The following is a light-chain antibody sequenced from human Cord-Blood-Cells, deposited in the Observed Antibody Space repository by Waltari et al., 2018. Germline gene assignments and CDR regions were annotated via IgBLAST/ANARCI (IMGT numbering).Light chain of an antibody. Sequence: QSALTQPASVSGSPGPSITISCTGTSSDVGGYHYVSWYQQHPVKAPKLMIYDSSNRPSGFSNRFSGSKSGNTASLTISGLQAEDEADYYCSSYTSSSTWVFGGGTKLTVL. CDR3: SSYTSSSTWV. J-gene: IGLJ3*02. CDR2: DSS. V-gene: IGLV2-14*03. CDR1: SSDVGGYHY.